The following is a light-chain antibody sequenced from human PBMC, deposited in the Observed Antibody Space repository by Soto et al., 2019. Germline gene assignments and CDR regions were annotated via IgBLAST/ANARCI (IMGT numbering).Light chain of an antibody. J-gene: IGKJ4*01. CDR2: KAS. CDR3: QQYSIFSLT. V-gene: IGKV1-5*03. CDR1: QSISSW. Sequence: DIQMTQSPSTLSASVGDRVTITCRASQSISSWLAWYQQKPGKAPKLLIQKASSLESGVPSRFGGSGSGTEFTLTISSLQPDDFATYYCQQYSIFSLTFGGGTKVEIK.